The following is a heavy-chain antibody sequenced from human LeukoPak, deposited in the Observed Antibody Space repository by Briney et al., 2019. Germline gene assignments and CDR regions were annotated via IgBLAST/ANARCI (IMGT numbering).Heavy chain of an antibody. D-gene: IGHD6-25*01. V-gene: IGHV3-23*01. CDR1: GFAFSSYG. J-gene: IGHJ3*02. CDR2: ISGSCGST. Sequence: PGGSLRLSCAASGFAFSSYGMSWVRQAPGKGLEWVSAISGSCGSTYYADSVKGRFTISRDNSKNTLYLQMNSLRAEDTAVYYCATLGGYSSHAFDIWGQGTMVTVSS. CDR3: ATLGGYSSHAFDI.